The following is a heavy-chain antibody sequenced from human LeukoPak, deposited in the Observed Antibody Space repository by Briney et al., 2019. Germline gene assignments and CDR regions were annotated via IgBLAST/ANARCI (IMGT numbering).Heavy chain of an antibody. V-gene: IGHV3-7*03. J-gene: IGHJ3*02. Sequence: PGGSLRLSCAASGFTFSSYWMSWVRQAPGKGLEWVANIKKDGSDKYYVDSVKGRFTISRDNAKTSLYLQMNSLKASDTAMYYCARRAHDFVWGSNNYDVFDIWGQGTMVTVSS. CDR1: GFTFSSYW. CDR2: IKKDGSDK. D-gene: IGHD3-16*01. CDR3: ARRAHDFVWGSNNYDVFDI.